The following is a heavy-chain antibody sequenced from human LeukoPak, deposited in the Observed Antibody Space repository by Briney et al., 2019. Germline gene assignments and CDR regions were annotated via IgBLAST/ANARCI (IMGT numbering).Heavy chain of an antibody. CDR3: ARRFGAIAVAGTRRGGYYYFDY. Sequence: SETLPLTCAVYGGSFSGYYWSWIRQPPGKGLEWIGEINHSGSTNYNPSLKSRVTISVDTSKNQFSLKLSSVTAADTAVYYCARRFGAIAVAGTRRGGYYYFDYWGQGTLVTVSS. D-gene: IGHD6-19*01. CDR2: INHSGST. V-gene: IGHV4-34*01. J-gene: IGHJ4*02. CDR1: GGSFSGYY.